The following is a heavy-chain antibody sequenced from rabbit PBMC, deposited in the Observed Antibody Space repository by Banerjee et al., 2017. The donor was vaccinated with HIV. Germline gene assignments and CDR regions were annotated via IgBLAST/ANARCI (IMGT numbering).Heavy chain of an antibody. CDR1: GFSFSSSHY. Sequence: QEQLEESGGDLVKPGASLTLTCTASGFSFSSSHYMCWVRQAPGKGLEWIGCINTGSSGSTYYASWAKGRFTISKTSSTTVTLRMTSLTAADTATYLCARPTYSNLGWIYDLWGPGTLVTVS. CDR3: ARPTYSNLGWIYDL. J-gene: IGHJ4*01. CDR2: INTGSSGST. V-gene: IGHV1S45*01. D-gene: IGHD7-1*01.